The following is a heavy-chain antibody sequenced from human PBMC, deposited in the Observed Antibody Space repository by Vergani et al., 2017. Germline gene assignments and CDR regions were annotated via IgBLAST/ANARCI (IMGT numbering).Heavy chain of an antibody. CDR1: GFTFSDYY. V-gene: IGHV3-11*01. J-gene: IGHJ6*03. CDR3: ARLAQLWSRDYYYYMDV. Sequence: QVQLVESGGGLVKPGGSLRLSCAASGFTFSDYYMSWIRQAPGKGLGWVSYISSSGSTIYYAESVKGRFTISRDNAKNSLYLQMNSLRAEDTAVYYCARLAQLWSRDYYYYMDVWGKGTTVTVSS. D-gene: IGHD5-18*01. CDR2: ISSSGSTI.